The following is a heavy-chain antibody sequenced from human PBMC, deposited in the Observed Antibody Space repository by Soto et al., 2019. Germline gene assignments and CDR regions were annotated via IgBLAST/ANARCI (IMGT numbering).Heavy chain of an antibody. V-gene: IGHV3-30-3*01. CDR1: GFTFSSYA. Sequence: QVQLVESGGGVVQPGRSLRLSCAASGFTFSSYAMHWVRQAPGKGLEWVAVISYDGSNKYYADSVKGRFTISRDNSKNTLYLQMNILRAEDTAVYYCARALRWYHYYYYYGMDVWGQGTTVTVSS. CDR3: ARALRWYHYYYYYGMDV. J-gene: IGHJ6*02. CDR2: ISYDGSNK. D-gene: IGHD4-17*01.